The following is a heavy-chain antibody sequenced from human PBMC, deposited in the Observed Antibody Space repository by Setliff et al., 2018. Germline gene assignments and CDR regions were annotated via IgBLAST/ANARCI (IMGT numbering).Heavy chain of an antibody. CDR2: MNPKSGNA. D-gene: IGHD2-15*01. CDR3: ARGPGWRRDAFDI. J-gene: IGHJ3*02. V-gene: IGHV1-8*02. CDR1: GGTFSSYA. Sequence: ASVKVSCKASGGTFSSYAISWVRQAPGQGLEWVGWMNPKSGNAGSVQKFQGRVSMTRNTSISTAYMELSSLRSEDTAVYYCARGPGWRRDAFDIWGQGTMVTVSS.